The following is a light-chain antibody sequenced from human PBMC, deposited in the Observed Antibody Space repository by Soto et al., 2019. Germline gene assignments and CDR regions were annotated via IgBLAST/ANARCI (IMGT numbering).Light chain of an antibody. Sequence: QSALTQPASVSGSPGQSITISCTGTSSDVGGYNYVSWYQQHPGKTPKLMIYEVSNRPSRVSNRFSGSKSGNTASLTISGLQAEDEADYYCSSYTSSNTFYVFGTGTKLTVL. CDR2: EVS. CDR3: SSYTSSNTFYV. J-gene: IGLJ1*01. CDR1: SSDVGGYNY. V-gene: IGLV2-14*01.